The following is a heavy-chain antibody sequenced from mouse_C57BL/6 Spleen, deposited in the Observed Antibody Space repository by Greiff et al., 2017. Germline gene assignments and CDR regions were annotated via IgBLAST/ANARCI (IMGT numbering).Heavy chain of an antibody. CDR3: AIFPDGYYGYFDV. D-gene: IGHD2-3*01. V-gene: IGHV1-74*01. CDR1: GYTFTSYW. CDR2: LHPSDSDT. J-gene: IGHJ1*03. Sequence: QVQLQQPGAELVKPGASVKVSCKASGYTFTSYWMHWVKQRPGQGLEWIGRLHPSDSDTNYNQKFKGKATLTVDKSSSTAYMQLSSLTSEDSAVYYCAIFPDGYYGYFDVWGTGTTVTVSS.